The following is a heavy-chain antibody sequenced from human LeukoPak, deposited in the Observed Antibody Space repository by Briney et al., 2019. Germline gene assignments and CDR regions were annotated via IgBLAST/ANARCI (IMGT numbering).Heavy chain of an antibody. V-gene: IGHV1-46*01. CDR1: GYTFTSYY. D-gene: IGHD6-13*01. Sequence: ASVKVSCKASGYTFTSYYMHWVRQAPGQGLEWMGIINPSGGSTSYAQKFQGRVIMTRDMSTSTVYMELSSLRSEDTAVYYCARVRSSSNEFDYWGQGTLVTVSS. CDR3: ARVRSSSNEFDY. J-gene: IGHJ4*02. CDR2: INPSGGST.